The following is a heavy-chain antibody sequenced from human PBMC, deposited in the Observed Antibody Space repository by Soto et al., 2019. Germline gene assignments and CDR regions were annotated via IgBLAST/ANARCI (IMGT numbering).Heavy chain of an antibody. CDR1: GFTFSSYA. J-gene: IGHJ4*02. D-gene: IGHD5-18*01. V-gene: IGHV3-23*01. CDR3: VKERSGHSYADS. CDR2: ISGSGGST. Sequence: GGSLILSCASSGFTFSSYAMSWVRQAPGKGLEWVSAISGSGGSTYYADSVKGRFTISRGNSKNTLYLQMNSLRAEDSAVYYCVKERSGHSYADSWGQGTLVTVSS.